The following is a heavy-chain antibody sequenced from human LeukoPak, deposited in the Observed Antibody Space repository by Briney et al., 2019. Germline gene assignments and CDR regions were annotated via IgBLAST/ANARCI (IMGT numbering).Heavy chain of an antibody. D-gene: IGHD4-11*01. CDR3: ARRYSNYWYFDL. Sequence: SETLSLTCAVSGYSISSGYYWGWIRQPPGKGLEWIGSIYHSGSTYYNPSLKSRVTISVDTSKNQFSLKLSSVTAADTAVYYSARRYSNYWYFDLWGRGTLVTVSS. CDR1: GYSISSGYY. V-gene: IGHV4-38-2*01. CDR2: IYHSGST. J-gene: IGHJ2*01.